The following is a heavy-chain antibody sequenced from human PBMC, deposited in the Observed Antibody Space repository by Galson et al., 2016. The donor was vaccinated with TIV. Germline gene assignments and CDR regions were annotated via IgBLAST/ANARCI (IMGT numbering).Heavy chain of an antibody. CDR2: IIPIFRTT. D-gene: IGHD1-14*01. J-gene: IGHJ2*01. CDR1: GGTFSSFA. V-gene: IGHV1-69*13. CDR3: AREQGIYKGYFDL. Sequence: SVKVSCKASGGTFSSFAISWVRQAPGQGLEWMGRIIPIFRTTNYARSFQGRLTITADESTNTDYMELASLRSEDTAVYYCAREQGIYKGYFDLWGRGTLVTVSS.